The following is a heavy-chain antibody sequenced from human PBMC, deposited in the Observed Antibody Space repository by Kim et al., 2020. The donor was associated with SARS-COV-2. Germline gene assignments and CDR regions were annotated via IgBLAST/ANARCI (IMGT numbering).Heavy chain of an antibody. V-gene: IGHV4-4*02. CDR1: GGSISSSNW. J-gene: IGHJ4*02. CDR3: ASQPGVLWFGTYYFDY. CDR2: IYHSGST. D-gene: IGHD3-10*01. Sequence: SETLSLTCAVSGGSISSSNWWSWVRQPPGKGLEWIGEIYHSGSTNYNPSLKSRVTISVDKSKNQFSLKLSSVTAADTAVYYCASQPGVLWFGTYYFDYWGQGTLVTVSS.